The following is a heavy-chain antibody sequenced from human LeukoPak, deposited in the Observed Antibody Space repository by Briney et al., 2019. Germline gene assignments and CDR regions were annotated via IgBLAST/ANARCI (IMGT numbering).Heavy chain of an antibody. D-gene: IGHD3-22*01. Sequence: GGSLRLSCAASGFTFSSYAMSWVRQAPGKGLEWVSAISGSGGSTYYADSVKGRFTISRDNSKNTLYLQMNSLRAEDTAVYYCAKPYYYDSRKYYFDYWGQGTLVTASS. CDR3: AKPYYYDSRKYYFDY. V-gene: IGHV3-23*01. CDR2: ISGSGGST. J-gene: IGHJ4*02. CDR1: GFTFSSYA.